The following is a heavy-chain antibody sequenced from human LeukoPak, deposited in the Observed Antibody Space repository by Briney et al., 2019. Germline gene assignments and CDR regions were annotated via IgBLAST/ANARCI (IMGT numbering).Heavy chain of an antibody. D-gene: IGHD3-3*01. Sequence: SETLSLTCAVSGYSISSGYYWGWIRQPPGRGLEWIGSVYHSGTTHYNPSLKSRATISEDTSRNQFSLKLSSVTAADTAVYYCASAPSYITIARGYYFDYWGQGTLVTVSS. CDR3: ASAPSYITIARGYYFDY. CDR1: GYSISSGYY. V-gene: IGHV4-38-2*01. J-gene: IGHJ4*02. CDR2: VYHSGTT.